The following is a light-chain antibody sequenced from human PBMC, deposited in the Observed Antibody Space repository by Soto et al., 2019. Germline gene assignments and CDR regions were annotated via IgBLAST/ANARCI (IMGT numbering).Light chain of an antibody. J-gene: IGKJ3*01. CDR2: LVS. CDR3: MQALPSPFS. CDR1: QSLLHSNGYNC. V-gene: IGKV2-28*01. Sequence: DIVMTQSPLSLPVTPGEPASISCRSSQSLLHSNGYNCLDWYLQKPGQSPQLLIYLVSNRTSGGRDGFSGSGSGTYFTLKISRVEAEDVGVYYCMQALPSPFSFGPGTKVDIK.